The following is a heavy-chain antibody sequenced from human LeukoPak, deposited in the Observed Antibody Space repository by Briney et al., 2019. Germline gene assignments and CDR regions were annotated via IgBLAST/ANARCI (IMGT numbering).Heavy chain of an antibody. CDR1: GGSISSGSYY. D-gene: IGHD3-10*01. Sequence: SETLSLTCTVSGGSISSGSYYWSWIRQPAGKGLEWIGRIYTSGSTNYNPSLKSRVTISVDTSKNQFSLKLSSVTAADTAVYYCARIGGARITMVRGAQGAFDIWGQGTMVTVSS. CDR3: ARIGGARITMVRGAQGAFDI. J-gene: IGHJ3*02. V-gene: IGHV4-61*02. CDR2: IYTSGST.